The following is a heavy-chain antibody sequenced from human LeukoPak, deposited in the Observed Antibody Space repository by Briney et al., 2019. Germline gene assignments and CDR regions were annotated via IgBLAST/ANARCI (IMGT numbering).Heavy chain of an antibody. Sequence: GGSLRLSSAASGFTVSSNYMSWVRQAPGKGLEWVSVIYSGGSTYYADSVKGRFTISRDNSKNTLYLQMNSLRAEDTAVYYCARDLSGSYYGFDYWGQGTLVTVSS. CDR1: GFTVSSNY. V-gene: IGHV3-66*01. CDR2: IYSGGST. J-gene: IGHJ4*02. D-gene: IGHD1-26*01. CDR3: ARDLSGSYYGFDY.